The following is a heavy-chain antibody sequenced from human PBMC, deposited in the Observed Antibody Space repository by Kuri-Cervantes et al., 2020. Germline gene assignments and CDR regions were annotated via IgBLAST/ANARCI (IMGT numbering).Heavy chain of an antibody. V-gene: IGHV3-9*01. CDR1: GFTFSSYS. J-gene: IGHJ6*03. CDR2: ISWNSGSI. Sequence: SLKISCAASGFTFSSYSMNWVRQAPGKGLEWVSGISWNSGSIGYADSVKGRFTISRDNAKKSLYLQMDSLRTEDTALYYCAKDYGSGSYFYYYYYMDVWGKGTTVTVSS. CDR3: AKDYGSGSYFYYYYYMDV. D-gene: IGHD3-10*01.